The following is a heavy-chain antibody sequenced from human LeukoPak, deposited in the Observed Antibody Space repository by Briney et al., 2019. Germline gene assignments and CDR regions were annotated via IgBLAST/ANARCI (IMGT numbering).Heavy chain of an antibody. J-gene: IGHJ4*02. CDR3: ARVGYYYDSSGYYYVSKFDY. Sequence: ASVKVSCKASGYTFTSYYMNWVRQAPGQGLEWMGIINPSAGSTNYAQKFQGRVTMTRDTSTSTVYVELSSLRSEDTAVYYCARVGYYYDSSGYYYVSKFDYWGQGTLVTVSS. CDR1: GYTFTSYY. CDR2: INPSAGST. D-gene: IGHD3-22*01. V-gene: IGHV1-46*01.